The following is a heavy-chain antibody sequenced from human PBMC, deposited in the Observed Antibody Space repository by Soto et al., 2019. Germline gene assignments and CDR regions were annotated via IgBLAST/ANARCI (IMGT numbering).Heavy chain of an antibody. CDR3: ASRSPALDY. J-gene: IGHJ4*02. CDR2: IWYDGSNK. Sequence: PGGSLRLSCAASGFTFTSFGMHWVRQAPGKGLEWVAVIWYDGSNKYYADSVKGRFTISRDNSKNTLYLQMNSLRADDTAMYYCASRSPALDYWGQGILVTVS. CDR1: GFTFTSFG. V-gene: IGHV3-33*01. D-gene: IGHD2-2*01.